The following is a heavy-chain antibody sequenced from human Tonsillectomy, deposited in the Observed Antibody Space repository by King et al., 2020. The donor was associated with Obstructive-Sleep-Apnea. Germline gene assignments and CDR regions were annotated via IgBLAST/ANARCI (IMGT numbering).Heavy chain of an antibody. D-gene: IGHD1-26*01. J-gene: IGHJ5*02. Sequence: LQLQESGPGLVKPSETLSLTCTVSGGSISSSSYYWGWIRQPPGKGLEWIGSIYYSGSTYYNPSLKSRVTISVDTSKNQFSLKLSSVTAADTAVYYCARDSSLLSRSSFGWFDPWGQGTLVTVSS. CDR1: GGSISSSSYY. CDR2: IYYSGST. CDR3: ARDSSLLSRSSFGWFDP. V-gene: IGHV4-39*07.